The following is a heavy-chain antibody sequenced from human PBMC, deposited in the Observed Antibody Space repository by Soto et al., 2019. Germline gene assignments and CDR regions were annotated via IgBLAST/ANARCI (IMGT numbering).Heavy chain of an antibody. CDR2: INPSGGST. V-gene: IGHV1-46*01. J-gene: IGHJ4*02. CDR1: GYTFTIYY. CDR3: ARDTWYRSSTSCYGVDY. Sequence: GTSVKVSCKASGYTFTIYYMDWVRQAPGQGLEWMGIINPSGGSTSYAQKFQGRVTMTRDTSTSTVYMELSSLRSEDTAVYYCARDTWYRSSTSCYGVDYWGQGTLVTVSS. D-gene: IGHD2-2*01.